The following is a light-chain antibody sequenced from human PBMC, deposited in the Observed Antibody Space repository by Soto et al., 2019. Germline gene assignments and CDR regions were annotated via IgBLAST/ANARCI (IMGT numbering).Light chain of an antibody. CDR1: QSVSSN. Sequence: EIVITQSPATLSLSPGARATLSCRASQSVSSNLAWYQQKPGQAPRLLIYGASTRATGIPARFSGSGSGTEFTLTISSLQSEDFAVYYCQQYNNWPPVTFGGGTKVDI. CDR2: GAS. J-gene: IGKJ4*01. CDR3: QQYNNWPPVT. V-gene: IGKV3-15*01.